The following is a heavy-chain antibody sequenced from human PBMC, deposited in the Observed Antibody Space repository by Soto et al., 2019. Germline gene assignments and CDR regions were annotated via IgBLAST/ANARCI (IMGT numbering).Heavy chain of an antibody. CDR1: GFTFSSYA. D-gene: IGHD6-6*01. J-gene: IGHJ4*02. Sequence: PGGSLRLSCAASGFTFSSYAMSWVRQAPGKGLEWVSAISGSGGSTYYADSVKGRFTISRDNSKNTLYLQMNSLRAEDTAVYYCAIWGYSSSNNGVFDYWGQGTLVTVSS. CDR3: AIWGYSSSNNGVFDY. V-gene: IGHV3-23*01. CDR2: ISGSGGST.